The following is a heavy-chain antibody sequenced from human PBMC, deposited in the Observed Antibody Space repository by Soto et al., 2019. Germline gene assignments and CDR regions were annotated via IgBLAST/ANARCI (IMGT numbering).Heavy chain of an antibody. D-gene: IGHD2-8*02. CDR2: ISHSGST. CDR3: ARDKITGLFDY. J-gene: IGHJ4*02. CDR1: GGSFSGYY. Sequence: LSETLSLTCAVYGGSFSGYYWSWIRQPPGKGLEWIGEISHSGSTNYNPSLKSRVTISVDTSKNQFSLKLSSVTAADTAVYYCARDKITGLFDYWGQGTLVTVSS. V-gene: IGHV4-34*01.